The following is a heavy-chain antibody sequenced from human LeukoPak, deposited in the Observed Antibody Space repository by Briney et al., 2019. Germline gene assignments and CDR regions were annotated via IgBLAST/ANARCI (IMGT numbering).Heavy chain of an antibody. V-gene: IGHV1-8*03. CDR3: ARGHVAVTFDY. Sequence: GASVKVSCKASGYTFTIYDINWVRQATGQGLEWMGWMNPNSGNTGYAQQFQGRVTITRNNSISTAYMELSSLRSEDTAVYYCARGHVAVTFDYWGQGTLVTVSS. CDR2: MNPNSGNT. CDR1: GYTFTIYD. D-gene: IGHD6-19*01. J-gene: IGHJ4*02.